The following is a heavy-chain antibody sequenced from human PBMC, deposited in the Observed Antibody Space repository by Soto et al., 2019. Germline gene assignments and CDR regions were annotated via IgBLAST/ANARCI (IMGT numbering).Heavy chain of an antibody. V-gene: IGHV3-30*18. D-gene: IGHD3-9*01. CDR2: ISYDGSNK. J-gene: IGHJ6*02. CDR1: GFTFSSYG. Sequence: QVQLVESGGGVVQPGRSLRLSCAASGFTFSSYGMHWVRQAPGKGLEWVAVISYDGSNKYYADSVKGRFTISRDNSKNTLYLQMNSLRAEDTAVYYCAKDQRYYDNPHYGMDVWGQGTTVTVSS. CDR3: AKDQRYYDNPHYGMDV.